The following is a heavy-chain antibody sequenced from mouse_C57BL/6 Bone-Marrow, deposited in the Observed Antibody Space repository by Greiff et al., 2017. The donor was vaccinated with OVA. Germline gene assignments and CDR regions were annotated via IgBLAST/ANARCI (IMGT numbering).Heavy chain of an antibody. D-gene: IGHD1-1*01. J-gene: IGHJ4*01. CDR3: TRASLITTVVAGDY. V-gene: IGHV1-5*01. Sequence: EVQLQQSGTVLARPGASVKMSCKTSGYTFTSYWMHWVKQRPGPGLEWIGAIYPGNSDTSYNQKFKGKAKLTAVTSASTAYMELSSLTNEDSAVYYCTRASLITTVVAGDYWGQGTSVTVSS. CDR1: GYTFTSYW. CDR2: IYPGNSDT.